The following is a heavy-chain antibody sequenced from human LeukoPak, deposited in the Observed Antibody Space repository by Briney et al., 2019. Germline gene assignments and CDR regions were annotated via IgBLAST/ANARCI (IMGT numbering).Heavy chain of an antibody. Sequence: GGSLRLSCAASGFTFSNAWMSWVRQAPGKGLEWVGRIKSKTDGETIDYATPMKDRFRISRDDSKNTLYLQMNSLKTEDTAVYYCLFSIFQHWGQGTLVTVSS. J-gene: IGHJ1*01. CDR1: GFTFSNAW. V-gene: IGHV3-15*01. CDR3: LFSIFQH. D-gene: IGHD3-10*02. CDR2: IKSKTDGETI.